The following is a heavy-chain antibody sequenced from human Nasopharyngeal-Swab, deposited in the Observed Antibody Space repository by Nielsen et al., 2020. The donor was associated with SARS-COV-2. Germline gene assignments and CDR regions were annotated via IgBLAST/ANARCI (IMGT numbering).Heavy chain of an antibody. D-gene: IGHD5-24*01. CDR1: GGSIRSAGYF. CDR2: IHYTGSV. CDR3: ARGGGVWLQLSTYFDY. Sequence: LRLSCTLSGGSIRSAGYFWSWIRQHPGKGLEWIGYIHYTGSVYYNPSLETRVTISIDTSKNQFSLKLSSVSAADTAVYYCARGGGVWLQLSTYFDYWGQGTLVTVSS. J-gene: IGHJ4*02. V-gene: IGHV4-31*03.